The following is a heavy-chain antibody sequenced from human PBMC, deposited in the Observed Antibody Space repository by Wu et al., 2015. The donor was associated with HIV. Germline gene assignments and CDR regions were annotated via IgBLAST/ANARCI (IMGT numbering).Heavy chain of an antibody. V-gene: IGHV1-2*02. J-gene: IGHJ5*02. CDR1: GYIFTGYY. D-gene: IGHD6-25*01. Sequence: KPGASVKISCKSSGYIFTGYYPHWVRQAPGQGLQWVGYIDPNTGATKYAQRFLDRVTMARDTSIRTAYMEVSRLGSDDTAVYFCARGPAIAAADLDLWGQGTLVIVSS. CDR3: ARGPAIAAADLDL. CDR2: IDPNTGAT.